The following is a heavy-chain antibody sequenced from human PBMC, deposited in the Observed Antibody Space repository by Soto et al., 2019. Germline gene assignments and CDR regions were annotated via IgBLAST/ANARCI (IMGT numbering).Heavy chain of an antibody. CDR3: ARALFITMVRGADMDV. V-gene: IGHV3-21*01. CDR2: ISSSSSYI. Sequence: GGSLRLSCAASGFTFSSYSMNWVRQAPGKGLEWVSSISSSSSYIYYADSVKGRFTISRDNAKNSLYLQMNSLRAEDTAVYYCARALFITMVRGADMDVWGKGTTVTVSS. CDR1: GFTFSSYS. J-gene: IGHJ6*03. D-gene: IGHD3-10*01.